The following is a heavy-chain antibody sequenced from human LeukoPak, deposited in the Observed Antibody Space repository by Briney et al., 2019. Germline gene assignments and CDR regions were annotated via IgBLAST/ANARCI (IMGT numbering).Heavy chain of an antibody. Sequence: ASVKVSCEASGYTFTSYYMHWVRQAPGQGLEWMGIINPSGGSTSYAQKFQGRVTMTRDTSTSTVYMELSSLRSEDTAVYYCARDLTGYYDSSGYYYSLGYWGQGTLVTVSS. CDR1: GYTFTSYY. J-gene: IGHJ4*02. CDR3: ARDLTGYYDSSGYYYSLGY. D-gene: IGHD3-22*01. CDR2: INPSGGST. V-gene: IGHV1-46*01.